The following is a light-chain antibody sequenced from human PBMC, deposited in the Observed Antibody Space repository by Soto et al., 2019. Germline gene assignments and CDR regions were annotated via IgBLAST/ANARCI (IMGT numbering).Light chain of an antibody. Sequence: EIVMTQSPATLSLSPGERATLSCRASQSVSRYLGWYQQKPGQAPRLLIYGASNRATGIPDRFSGSGSGTDFTLTISRLEPEDFAVYYCQQYSSSGTFGQGTKVDIK. CDR2: GAS. V-gene: IGKV3-20*01. J-gene: IGKJ1*01. CDR3: QQYSSSGT. CDR1: QSVSRY.